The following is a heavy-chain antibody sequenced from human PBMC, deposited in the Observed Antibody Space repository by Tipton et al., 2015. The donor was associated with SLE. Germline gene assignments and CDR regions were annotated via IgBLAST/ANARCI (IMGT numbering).Heavy chain of an antibody. J-gene: IGHJ4*02. V-gene: IGHV4-34*01. CDR1: GGSFSGYY. CDR3: ARHAGYSSGLRY. D-gene: IGHD6-25*01. Sequence: TLSLTCTVSGGSFSGYYWSWIRQPPGKGLEWIGEINHSGSTNYNPSLKSRVTISVDTSKNQFSLKLSSVTAADTAVYYCARHAGYSSGLRYWGQGTLVTVSS. CDR2: INHSGST.